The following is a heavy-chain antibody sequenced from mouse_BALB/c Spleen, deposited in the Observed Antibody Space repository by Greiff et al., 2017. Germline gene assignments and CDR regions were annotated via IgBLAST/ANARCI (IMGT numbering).Heavy chain of an antibody. J-gene: IGHJ2*01. D-gene: IGHD1-1*01. CDR3: ARGGNYYYGSSYEYFDY. CDR2: ISSGGST. V-gene: IGHV5-6-5*01. CDR1: GFTFSSYA. Sequence: EVQRVESGGGLVKPGGSLKLSCAASGFTFSSYAMSWVRQTPEKRLEWVASISSGGSTYYPDSVKGRFTISRDNARNILYLQMSSLRSEDTAMYYCARGGNYYYGSSYEYFDYWGQGTTLTVSS.